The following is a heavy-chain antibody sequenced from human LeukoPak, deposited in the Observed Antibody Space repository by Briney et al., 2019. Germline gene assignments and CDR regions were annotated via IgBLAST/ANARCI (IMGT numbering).Heavy chain of an antibody. D-gene: IGHD5-18*01. Sequence: GGTLRLSCAASGYTFSSYWMHWVRQAPGKGLVWVSRINSDGSSASYADSVKGRFTISRDNAKNTLYLQMNSLRAEDTAVYYCARAPLWLYSGPDYWGQGTLVTVSS. CDR2: INSDGSSA. CDR1: GYTFSSYW. CDR3: ARAPLWLYSGPDY. J-gene: IGHJ4*02. V-gene: IGHV3-74*01.